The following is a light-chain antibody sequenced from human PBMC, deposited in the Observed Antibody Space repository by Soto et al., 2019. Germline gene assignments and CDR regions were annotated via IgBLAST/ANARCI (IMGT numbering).Light chain of an antibody. Sequence: EVVLTQSPATLSLSPGERATLSCRASQSVSNFLAWYQQKPGQAPRLLIYDVSNRATGIPARFSGSGSGTDFTLTITSLEPEDFAVYFCHQRYNWPRVTFGQGTRLEIK. J-gene: IGKJ5*01. V-gene: IGKV3-11*01. CDR2: DVS. CDR3: HQRYNWPRVT. CDR1: QSVSNF.